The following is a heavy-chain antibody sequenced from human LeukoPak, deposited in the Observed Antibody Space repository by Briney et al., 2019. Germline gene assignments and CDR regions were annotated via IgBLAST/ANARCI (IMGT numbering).Heavy chain of an antibody. D-gene: IGHD3-9*01. CDR2: INPDGSLT. CDR1: GFTFSSSY. V-gene: IGHV3-74*01. J-gene: IGHJ3*02. CDR3: ASDHKHYSDILTGYFDAFDI. Sequence: GGSLRLSCAASGFTFSSSYIHWVRQAPGKGLFWVSRINPDGSLTNYADSVKGRFTIFRDNAKNTLFLQMNSLRAEDTAVYYCASDHKHYSDILTGYFDAFDIWGQGTMVTVSS.